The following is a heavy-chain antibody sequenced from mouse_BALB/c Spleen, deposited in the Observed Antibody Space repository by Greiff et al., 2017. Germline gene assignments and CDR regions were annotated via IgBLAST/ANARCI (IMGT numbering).Heavy chain of an antibody. CDR1: GFNIKDTY. Sequence: VQLQQSGAELVKPGASVKLSCTASGFNIKDTYMHWVKQRPEQGLEWIGRIDPANGNTKYDPKFQGKATVTADTSSNTAYLQLSSLTSEDTAVYYCARDDYFDYWGQGTTLTVSS. V-gene: IGHV14-3*02. CDR3: ARDDYFDY. J-gene: IGHJ2*01. CDR2: IDPANGNT.